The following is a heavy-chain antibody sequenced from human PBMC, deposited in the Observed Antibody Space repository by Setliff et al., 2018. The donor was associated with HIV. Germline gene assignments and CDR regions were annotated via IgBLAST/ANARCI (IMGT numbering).Heavy chain of an antibody. J-gene: IGHJ5*02. D-gene: IGHD3-9*01. CDR2: IKSKTDGGTT. CDR3: TTEVKGNTIFSS. CDR1: GFTFSNAW. Sequence: GGSLRLSCAASGFTFSNAWMSWVRQAPGKGLEWVGRIKSKTDGGTTDYAAPVKGRFIISRDDSKNTLYLQMNSLKTEDTAVYYCTTEVKGNTIFSSWGQGTRVTVSS. V-gene: IGHV3-15*01.